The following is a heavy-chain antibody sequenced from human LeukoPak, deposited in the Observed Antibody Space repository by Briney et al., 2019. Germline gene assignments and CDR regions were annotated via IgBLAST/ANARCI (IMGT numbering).Heavy chain of an antibody. CDR3: TTFDYAAFLI. Sequence: PGGSLTLSCVVSGFTSSNAWMSWVRQAPGKGLEWVGRIKSKTDGGTRDYAAPVKGRFTISRDDSKNTLYLQMNSLKTEDTAVYYCTTFDYAAFLIWGQGTMVTVSS. J-gene: IGHJ3*02. V-gene: IGHV3-15*01. D-gene: IGHD4/OR15-4a*01. CDR1: GFTSSNAW. CDR2: IKSKTDGGTR.